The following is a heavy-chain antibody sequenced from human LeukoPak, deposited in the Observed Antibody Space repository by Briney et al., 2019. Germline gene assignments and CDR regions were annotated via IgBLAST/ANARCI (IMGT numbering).Heavy chain of an antibody. V-gene: IGHV3-23*01. J-gene: IGHJ6*02. CDR2: ISVSGGST. CDR3: AKDPSRPAYYYYGMDV. Sequence: GGSLRLSCAASGFVFSSEAMSWVRQAPGKGLEWVSAISVSGGSTYYADSVKGRFTISRDNSKNTLYLQMNSLRAEDTAVYYCAKDPSRPAYYYYGMDVWGQGTTVTVSS. CDR1: GFVFSSEA.